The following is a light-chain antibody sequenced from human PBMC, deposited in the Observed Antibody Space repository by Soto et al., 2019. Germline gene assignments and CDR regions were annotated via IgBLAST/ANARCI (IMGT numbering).Light chain of an antibody. J-gene: IGKJ1*01. CDR1: QSIGLA. CDR3: QQRTDRPPWP. Sequence: IGLTQSPAALSLSQGERATLSCRASQSIGLAIAWYQHKPGQAPRLLIFDASQRATGIPARFRGSGSGTDFTLSISSLEPEDFAVYYCQQRTDRPPWPFGQGTKV. CDR2: DAS. V-gene: IGKV3-11*01.